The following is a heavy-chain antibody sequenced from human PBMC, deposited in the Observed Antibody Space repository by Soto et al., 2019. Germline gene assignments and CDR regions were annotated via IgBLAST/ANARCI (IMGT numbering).Heavy chain of an antibody. J-gene: IGHJ6*02. CDR2: ISAYNGNT. D-gene: IGHD1-26*01. CDR3: ARRGPRIVGYGMDV. CDR1: CYTFTSYG. Sequence: ASSVKVSRKASCYTFTSYGISWVRQAPGQGLEWMGWISAYNGNTNYAQKLQGRVTMTTDTSTSTAYMELRSLRSDDTAVYYCARRGPRIVGYGMDVWGQGTTVTVSS. V-gene: IGHV1-18*01.